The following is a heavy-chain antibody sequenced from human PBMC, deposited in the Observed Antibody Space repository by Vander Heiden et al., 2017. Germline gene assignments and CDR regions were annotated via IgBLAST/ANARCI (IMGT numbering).Heavy chain of an antibody. D-gene: IGHD1-7*01. CDR1: GYTFTSYY. J-gene: IGHJ6*02. CDR3: ARGPRAELFYYYYGMDV. CDR2: INPSGGST. V-gene: IGHV1-46*01. Sequence: QVQLVQSGDEVKKPGASVKVSCKASGYTFTSYYMHWVRQAPGQGLEWMGIINPSGGSTSYAQKFQGRVTMTRDTSTSTVYMELSSLRSEDTAVYYCARGPRAELFYYYYGMDVWGQGTTVTVSS.